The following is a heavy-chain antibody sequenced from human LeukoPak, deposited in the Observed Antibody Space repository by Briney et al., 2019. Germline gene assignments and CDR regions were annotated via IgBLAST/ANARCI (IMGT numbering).Heavy chain of an antibody. CDR2: ISKDGSNK. Sequence: PGRSLRLSCVASGFTFSSYAMHWVRQAPGKGLEWVAGISKDGSNKYYADSVKGRFAISRDNSKNTLYLQMNSLRADDTALYYCARDWYSSNWYGNSFDYWGQGTLVSVSS. D-gene: IGHD6-13*01. CDR1: GFTFSSYA. V-gene: IGHV3-30*09. J-gene: IGHJ4*02. CDR3: ARDWYSSNWYGNSFDY.